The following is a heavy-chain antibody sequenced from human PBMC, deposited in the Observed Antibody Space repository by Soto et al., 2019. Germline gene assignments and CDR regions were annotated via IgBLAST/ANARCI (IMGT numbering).Heavy chain of an antibody. J-gene: IGHJ4*02. CDR2: VWTSGST. D-gene: IGHD1-26*01. V-gene: IGHV4-4*07. CDR3: ARTVGAAYYFDF. Sequence: QVQLQESGPGLVKPSETLSLTCNVSGGSMSRYYWSWIRQPAGKGLAWIGRVWTSGSTNYNPSLKSRVTMSIDTSNNHFTLKLNSVTAADTAVYYSARTVGAAYYFDFWGQGTLVTVSS. CDR1: GGSMSRYY.